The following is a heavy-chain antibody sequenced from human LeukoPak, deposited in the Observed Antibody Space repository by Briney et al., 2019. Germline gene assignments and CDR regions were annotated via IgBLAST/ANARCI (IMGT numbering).Heavy chain of an antibody. Sequence: ASVKVSRKSTGYTFTNYGITWLRQPPGQGLEWMGWTSTNHGNTNYAQKIQGRVTMTTDTSTSTAYMELRNLRSDDTAMYYCARDQIRQGLPGYWGQGTLVTVSS. CDR1: GYTFTNYG. CDR3: ARDQIRQGLPGY. J-gene: IGHJ4*02. V-gene: IGHV1-18*01. CDR2: TSTNHGNT. D-gene: IGHD6-19*01.